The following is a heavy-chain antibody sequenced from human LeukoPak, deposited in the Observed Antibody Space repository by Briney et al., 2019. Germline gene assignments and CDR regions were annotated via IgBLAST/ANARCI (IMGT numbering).Heavy chain of an antibody. D-gene: IGHD6-13*01. V-gene: IGHV3-13*01. CDR1: GFTFSSYG. CDR2: IGTAGDT. J-gene: IGHJ6*02. Sequence: GGSLRLSCAASGFTFSSYGMHWVRQATGKGLEWVSAIGTAGDTYYPGSVKGRFTISRENAKNSLYLQMNSLRAGDTAVYYCTRSIAAAGPYYYYYYGMDVWGQGTTVTVSS. CDR3: TRSIAAAGPYYYYYYGMDV.